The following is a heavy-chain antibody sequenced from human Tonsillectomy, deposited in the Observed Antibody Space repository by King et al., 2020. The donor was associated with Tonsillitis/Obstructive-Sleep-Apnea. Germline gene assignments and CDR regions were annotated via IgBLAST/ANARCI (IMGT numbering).Heavy chain of an antibody. V-gene: IGHV1-2*06. CDR1: GYTFTGYY. CDR2: INPNSGGT. CDR3: ARDLSRPPLFDP. J-gene: IGHJ5*02. Sequence: VQLVESGAEVKKPGASVKVSCKASGYTFTGYYMHWVRQAPGQGLEWGGRINPNSGGTNYAQKFQGRVTMTRDTSISTAYMALSRLRSDDTAVYYCARDLSRPPLFDPWGQGTLVTVSS.